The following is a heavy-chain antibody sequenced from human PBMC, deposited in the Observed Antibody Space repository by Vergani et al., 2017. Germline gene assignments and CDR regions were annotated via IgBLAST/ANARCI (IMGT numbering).Heavy chain of an antibody. V-gene: IGHV1-18*04. Sequence: QVQLVQSGAEVKKPGASVKVSCKASGYTFTGYYMHWVRQAPGQGLEWMGWISAYNGNTNYAQKLQGRVTMTTDTSTSTAYMALRSLRSDATAVYYCARGRRGTWYFDLWGRGTLVTVSS. CDR3: ARGRRGTWYFDL. CDR1: GYTFTGYY. J-gene: IGHJ2*01. CDR2: ISAYNGNT.